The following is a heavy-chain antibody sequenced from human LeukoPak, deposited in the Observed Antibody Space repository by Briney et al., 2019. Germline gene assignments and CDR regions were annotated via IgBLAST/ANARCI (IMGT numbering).Heavy chain of an antibody. CDR1: GGTFSSYA. Sequence: SVKVSCKASGGTFSSYAISWVRQAPGQGLEWMGRIISILGIANYAQKFQGRVTITADKSTSTAYMELSSLRSEDTAVYYCARGAPRTRDGGAPSGLRPLYYYYGMDVWGQGTTVTVSS. CDR2: IISILGIA. D-gene: IGHD2-15*01. J-gene: IGHJ6*02. V-gene: IGHV1-69*04. CDR3: ARGAPRTRDGGAPSGLRPLYYYYGMDV.